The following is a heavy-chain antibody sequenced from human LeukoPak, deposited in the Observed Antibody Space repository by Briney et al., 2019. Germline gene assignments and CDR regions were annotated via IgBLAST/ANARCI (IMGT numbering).Heavy chain of an antibody. J-gene: IGHJ4*02. CDR3: ARDKGYYDFWSGFPPFDY. Sequence: GGSLRLSCAASGFTFSSYEMNWVRQAPGKGLEWVSYISSSGSTIYYADSVKGRFTISRDNAKNSLYLQMNSLRAEDTAVYYCARDKGYYDFWSGFPPFDYWGQGTLVTVSS. V-gene: IGHV3-48*03. CDR2: ISSSGSTI. D-gene: IGHD3-3*01. CDR1: GFTFSSYE.